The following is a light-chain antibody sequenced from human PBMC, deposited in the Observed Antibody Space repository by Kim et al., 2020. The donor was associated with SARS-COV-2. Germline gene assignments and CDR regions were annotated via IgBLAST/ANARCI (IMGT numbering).Light chain of an antibody. V-gene: IGKV3-11*01. Sequence: PGETAPPPCRASQSVATALAWYQQNPGQAPRLLIYDASKRATGIPARFRGSGSGTDFTLTIGTLEPEDSAVYYCQQRGNFGQGTRLEIK. CDR2: DAS. CDR1: QSVATA. CDR3: QQRGN. J-gene: IGKJ5*01.